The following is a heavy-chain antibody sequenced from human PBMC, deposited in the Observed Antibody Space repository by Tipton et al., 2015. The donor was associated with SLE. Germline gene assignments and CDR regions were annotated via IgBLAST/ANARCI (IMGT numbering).Heavy chain of an antibody. V-gene: IGHV4-59*01. J-gene: IGHJ3*02. CDR1: GSSLTGSY. CDR3: AREPRPRGALKGAFDI. CDR2: IYYTGST. Sequence: TLSLTCTVSGSSLTGSYWSWIRQPPGKGLEWIGYIYYTGSTKFEPSLKSRVTFSVDRSKNQFSLNLRSVTAADTAVYYCAREPRPRGALKGAFDIWGQGTMVTVSS.